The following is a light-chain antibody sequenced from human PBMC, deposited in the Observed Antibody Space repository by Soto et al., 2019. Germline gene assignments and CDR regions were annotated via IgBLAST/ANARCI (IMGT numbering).Light chain of an antibody. J-gene: IGKJ1*01. Sequence: IQVNQSPATLSVSIEDRVTITCRASQTISSWLAWYQQKPGKAPKLLIYKASTLKSGVPSRFSGSGSGTEFTLTISSLQPDDFATYYRQHYDIYSKAFGQGTKVAIK. CDR2: KAS. CDR3: QHYDIYSKA. CDR1: QTISSW. V-gene: IGKV1-5*03.